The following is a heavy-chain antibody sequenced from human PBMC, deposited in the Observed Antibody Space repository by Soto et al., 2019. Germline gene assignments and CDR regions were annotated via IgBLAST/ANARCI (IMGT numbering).Heavy chain of an antibody. D-gene: IGHD6-19*01. CDR1: GFTFRSFT. V-gene: IGHV3-21*01. CDR2: ISSTSSYT. CDR3: ARDLALAGNY. J-gene: IGHJ4*02. Sequence: NPGGSLRLSCAASGFTFRSFTMNWVRQAQEKGLEWVSSISSTSSYTHYSDSVKGRFTISRDNANNSLFLQMNSLRAEDTATYYCARDLALAGNYWGQGVLVTVSS.